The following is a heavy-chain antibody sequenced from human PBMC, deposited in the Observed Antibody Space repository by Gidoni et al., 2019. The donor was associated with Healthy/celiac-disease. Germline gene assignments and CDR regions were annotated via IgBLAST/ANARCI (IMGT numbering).Heavy chain of an antibody. V-gene: IGHV2-70*01. CDR2: IDWDDDK. CDR1: GFSLSTSGLC. CDR3: ARFPHCPITGTTPSGAFDI. J-gene: IGHJ3*02. D-gene: IGHD1-7*01. Sequence: QVTLRESGPALVKPTQTLTLTCPFSGFSLSTSGLCVSWIRQPLVKALDWLALIDWDDDKYYSTSLKTRLTISKDTSKNQVVLTMTNMDPVDTATYYCARFPHCPITGTTPSGAFDIWGQGTMVTVSS.